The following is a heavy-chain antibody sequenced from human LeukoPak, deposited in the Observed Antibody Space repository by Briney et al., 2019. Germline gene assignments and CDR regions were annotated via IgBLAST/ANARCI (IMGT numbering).Heavy chain of an antibody. CDR3: ARVLTYFDYSGYSDY. CDR2: ISLGGSRK. J-gene: IGHJ4*02. V-gene: IGHV3-48*01. CDR1: GFNFKTYA. D-gene: IGHD3-22*01. Sequence: GGSLRLSCAASGFNFKTYAIKWVRQAPGKGLEWVSFISLGGSRKYYADSVQGRFTISRDNDKNSVFLQMNSLRAEDTAVYFCARVLTYFDYSGYSDYWGQGTLVTVSS.